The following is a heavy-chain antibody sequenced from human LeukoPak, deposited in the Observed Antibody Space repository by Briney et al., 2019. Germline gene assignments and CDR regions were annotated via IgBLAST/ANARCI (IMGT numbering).Heavy chain of an antibody. CDR3: ARVYYSSSYDYWYFDL. CDR1: GGSISNKY. V-gene: IGHV4-59*01. D-gene: IGHD6-13*01. J-gene: IGHJ2*01. Sequence: SEALSLTCTVSGGSISNKYWSWIRQPPGKGLEWIGYIYYSGSTNYNPSLKSRVTILVGTSKNQFSLKLSSVTAADTAVYYCARVYYSSSYDYWYFDLWGRGTLVTVSS. CDR2: IYYSGST.